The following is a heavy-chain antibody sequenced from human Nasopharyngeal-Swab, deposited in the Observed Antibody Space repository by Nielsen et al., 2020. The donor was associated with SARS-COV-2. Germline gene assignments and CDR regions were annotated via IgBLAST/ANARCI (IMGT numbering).Heavy chain of an antibody. CDR1: GFTFSSYA. D-gene: IGHD2-21*01. V-gene: IGHV3-23*01. CDR3: AKAPYLRGLDV. CDR2: ISGSGDTT. J-gene: IGHJ6*02. Sequence: GESLQISWAGSGFTFSSYAMSWVRQAPGKGLEWVSIISGSGDTTYYADSVNDWFTISRDNSKNTLYLQMNSLRVEDTALYYCAKAPYLRGLDVWGQGTTVTVSS.